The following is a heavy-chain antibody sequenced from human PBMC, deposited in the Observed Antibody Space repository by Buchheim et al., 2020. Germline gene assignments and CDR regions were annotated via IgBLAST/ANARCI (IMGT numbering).Heavy chain of an antibody. D-gene: IGHD3-22*01. CDR3: AKYDTLMYYDSSGYLPDH. Sequence: EVQLLESGGGLVQPGGSLRLSCAASGFTFSSYAMSWVRQAPGKGLEWVSAISGSGSSTYYADSVKGRFTISRDNSKNTRYLQMNSLRAEDTAVYYCAKYDTLMYYDSSGYLPDHWGQGTL. CDR1: GFTFSSYA. V-gene: IGHV3-23*01. CDR2: ISGSGSST. J-gene: IGHJ5*02.